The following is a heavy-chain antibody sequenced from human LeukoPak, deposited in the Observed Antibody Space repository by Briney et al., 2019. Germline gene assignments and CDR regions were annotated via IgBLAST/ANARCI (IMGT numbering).Heavy chain of an antibody. CDR1: GGSISSYY. CDR3: ARANGIAAAGSLDY. V-gene: IGHV4-59*01. Sequence: PSETLSLTCTVSGGSISSYYWSWIRQPPGKGLEWIGYIYYSGSTNYNPSLESRVTISVDTSKNQFSLKLSSVTAADTAVYYCARANGIAAAGSLDYWGQGTLVTVSS. CDR2: IYYSGST. J-gene: IGHJ4*02. D-gene: IGHD6-13*01.